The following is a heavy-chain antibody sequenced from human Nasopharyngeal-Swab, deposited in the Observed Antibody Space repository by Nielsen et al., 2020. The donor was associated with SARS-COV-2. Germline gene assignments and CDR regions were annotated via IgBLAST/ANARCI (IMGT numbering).Heavy chain of an antibody. CDR1: GGSFSGYY. CDR2: INHSGST. CDR3: ARSTYYDILTGYYFLYYLDY. J-gene: IGHJ4*02. Sequence: SETLSLTCAVYGGSFSGYYWSWIRQPPGKGLEWIGEINHSGSTNYNPSLKSRVTISVDTSKNQFSLKLSSVTAADTAVYYCARSTYYDILTGYYFLYYLDYWGQGTLVTVSS. D-gene: IGHD3-9*01. V-gene: IGHV4-34*01.